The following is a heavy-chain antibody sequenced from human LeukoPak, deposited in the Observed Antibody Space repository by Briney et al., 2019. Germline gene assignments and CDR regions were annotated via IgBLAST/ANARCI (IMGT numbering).Heavy chain of an antibody. CDR3: ARRSYYYDSSGYYLDY. V-gene: IGHV5-51*01. J-gene: IGHJ4*02. Sequence: GESLQISCKGSGYRFTNYWIGWVRPMPGKGLEWMGIIYTGDSDTRYSPSFQGQVTISADKSFSTAYLQWSSLKASDTAMYYCARRSYYYDSSGYYLDYWGQGTLVTVSS. CDR1: GYRFTNYW. CDR2: IYTGDSDT. D-gene: IGHD3-22*01.